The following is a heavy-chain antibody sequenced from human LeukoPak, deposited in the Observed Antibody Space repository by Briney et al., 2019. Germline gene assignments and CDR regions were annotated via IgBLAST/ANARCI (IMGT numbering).Heavy chain of an antibody. CDR1: GGTFNSYA. V-gene: IGHV1-69*13. CDR3: AREQDYYDSSGYPTPFDY. CDR2: IIPIFGTA. D-gene: IGHD3-22*01. Sequence: ASVKVSCKASGGTFNSYAISWVRHAPGQGLEWMGGIIPIFGTANYAQKFQGRVTITADESTSTAYMELSSLRSEDTAVYYCAREQDYYDSSGYPTPFDYWGQGTLVTVSS. J-gene: IGHJ4*02.